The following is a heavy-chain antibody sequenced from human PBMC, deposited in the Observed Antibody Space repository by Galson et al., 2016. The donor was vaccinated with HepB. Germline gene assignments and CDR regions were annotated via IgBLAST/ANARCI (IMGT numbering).Heavy chain of an antibody. Sequence: SLRLSCAASGFTFSSYAMNWVRQAPGKGLEWVSIIRGSSSRIYYADSMKGRFTVNRDNSKNTLFLQMNSLRAEDTAVYYCAKGALQGGYYGFDVWGQGTTVTVSS. CDR3: AKGALQGGYYGFDV. CDR2: IRGSSSRI. V-gene: IGHV3-23*01. J-gene: IGHJ6*02. CDR1: GFTFSSYA. D-gene: IGHD1-26*01.